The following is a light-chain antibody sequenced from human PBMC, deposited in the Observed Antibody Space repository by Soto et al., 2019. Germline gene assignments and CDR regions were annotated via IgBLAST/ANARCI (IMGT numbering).Light chain of an antibody. CDR3: QSYDSTLDARYV. Sequence: QAVVTQPPSVSGAPGQRVTISCTGSGSNIGAGYDVHWYLHRPGTAPKLLVFGDSHRPSGVPDRFSGSKSGTSASLAITGLQAEDEGDYYCQSYDSTLDARYVFGTGTKLTVL. CDR2: GDS. V-gene: IGLV1-40*01. J-gene: IGLJ1*01. CDR1: GSNIGAGYD.